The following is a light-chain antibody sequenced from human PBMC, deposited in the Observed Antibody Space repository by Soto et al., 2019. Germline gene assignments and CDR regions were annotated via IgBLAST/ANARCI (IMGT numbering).Light chain of an antibody. CDR3: QKCDYLPV. J-gene: IGKJ3*01. Sequence: GDRVTITCQASHDISSYLNWYQHKPGKAPKLLIYDASILEGGVPSRFSGSGSGTDFTFTISSLQPEDVATYYCQKCDYLPVFGPGTTVDFK. CDR2: DAS. CDR1: HDISSY. V-gene: IGKV1-33*01.